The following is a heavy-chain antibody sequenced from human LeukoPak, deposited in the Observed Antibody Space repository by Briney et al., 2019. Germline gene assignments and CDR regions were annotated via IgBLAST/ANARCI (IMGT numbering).Heavy chain of an antibody. CDR1: GYTFTSNY. Sequence: ASVKVSCKAFGYTFTSNYMHWVRQAPGKGLEWMGGFDPEDGETIYAQKFQGRVTMTEDTSTDTAYMELSSLRSEDTAVYYCASSSWYFRFDPWGQGTLVTVSS. CDR3: ASSSWYFRFDP. V-gene: IGHV1-24*01. D-gene: IGHD6-13*01. J-gene: IGHJ5*02. CDR2: FDPEDGET.